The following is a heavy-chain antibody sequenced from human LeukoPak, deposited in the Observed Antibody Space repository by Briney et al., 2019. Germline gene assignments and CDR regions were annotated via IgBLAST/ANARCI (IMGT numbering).Heavy chain of an antibody. CDR2: MNIDGSEK. J-gene: IGHJ4*02. V-gene: IGHV3-7*01. Sequence: GGSLRLSCAASGFTFSSYWMSWVRQAPGKRLEWVANMNIDGSEKYYADSVKGRFSISRDNARNSVYLQMASLRVEDTAVYYCARDPVEWELLLDYWGQGTLVTVSS. CDR1: GFTFSSYW. D-gene: IGHD1-26*01. CDR3: ARDPVEWELLLDY.